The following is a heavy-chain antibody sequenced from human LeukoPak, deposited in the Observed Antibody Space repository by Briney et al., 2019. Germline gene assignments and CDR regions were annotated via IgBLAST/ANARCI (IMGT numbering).Heavy chain of an antibody. Sequence: SETLSLTCTVSGGSISSYYWSWIPQPPGKGLVWIGYIYYSGSTNYNPTLKSRVNISVDTSKNQFSLKQSSVTAADTAVYYCARGPSGYHNTGGQGTLVTVSS. D-gene: IGHD5-12*01. CDR2: IYYSGST. CDR1: GGSISSYY. CDR3: ARGPSGYHNT. J-gene: IGHJ4*02. V-gene: IGHV4-59*01.